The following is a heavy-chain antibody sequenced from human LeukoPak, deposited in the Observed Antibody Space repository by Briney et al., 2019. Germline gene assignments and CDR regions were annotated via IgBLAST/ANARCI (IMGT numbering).Heavy chain of an antibody. CDR2: MNPNSGNT. J-gene: IGHJ4*02. D-gene: IGHD6-13*01. CDR3: ARYSSSWHRDFDY. V-gene: IGHV1-8*03. Sequence: GASVKVSCKASDYTFTSYDINWVRQATGQGLEWMGWMNPNSGNTGYAQKFQGRVTITRNTSISTAYMELSSLSSEDTAVYYCARYSSSWHRDFDYWGQGTLVTVSS. CDR1: DYTFTSYD.